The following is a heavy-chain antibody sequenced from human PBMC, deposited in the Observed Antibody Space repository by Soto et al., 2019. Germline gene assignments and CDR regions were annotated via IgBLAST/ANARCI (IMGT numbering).Heavy chain of an antibody. V-gene: IGHV3-23*01. Sequence: GSLRLSCAASGFTFSSYAMSWVRQAPGKGLEWVSSISGSGGSTYYADSVKGRFTISRDNSKNTLYLQMNSLRAEDTAVYYCAQLTSHRPSPFDYWGQGTLVTVSS. CDR3: AQLTSHRPSPFDY. D-gene: IGHD2-2*01. J-gene: IGHJ4*02. CDR1: GFTFSSYA. CDR2: ISGSGGST.